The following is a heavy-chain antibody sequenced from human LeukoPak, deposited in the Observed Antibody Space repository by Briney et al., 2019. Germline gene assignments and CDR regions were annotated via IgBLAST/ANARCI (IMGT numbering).Heavy chain of an antibody. CDR3: ARVNGRYSGYET. J-gene: IGHJ5*02. D-gene: IGHD5-12*01. CDR1: GGSISSSSYY. Sequence: SETLSLTCTVSGGSISSSSYYWGWIRQPPGKGLEWIGSIYYSGSTYYNPSLKSRVTISVDTSKNQFSLKLSSVTAADTAVYFCARVNGRYSGYETWGQGTLVTVSS. CDR2: IYYSGST. V-gene: IGHV4-39*07.